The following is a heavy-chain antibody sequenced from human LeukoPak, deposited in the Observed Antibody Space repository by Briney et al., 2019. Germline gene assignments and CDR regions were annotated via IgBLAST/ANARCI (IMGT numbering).Heavy chain of an antibody. V-gene: IGHV4-34*01. D-gene: IGHD5-12*01. CDR3: ARGGQWLRLGHFQH. CDR2: INHSGST. J-gene: IGHJ1*01. CDR1: GGSFSGYY. Sequence: SETLSLTCAVYGGSFSGYYWSWIRQPPGKGLEWIGEINHSGSTNYNPSLKSRVTISVDTSKNQFSLKLSPVTAADTAVYYCARGGQWLRLGHFQHWSQDTLVTVSS.